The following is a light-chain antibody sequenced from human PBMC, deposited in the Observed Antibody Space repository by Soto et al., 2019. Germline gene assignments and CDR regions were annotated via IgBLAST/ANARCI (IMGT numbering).Light chain of an antibody. V-gene: IGKV1-5*03. CDR3: QQYNSYPT. CDR1: QSISSW. J-gene: IGKJ1*01. Sequence: DIQMTQSPSTLYASVGDRVTITCRAIQSISSWLAWYQQKPGKAPKLLIYKASSLESGVPSRFSGSGSGTEFTLTISSLQPDDFASYYCQQYNSYPTFGQGTKVEIK. CDR2: KAS.